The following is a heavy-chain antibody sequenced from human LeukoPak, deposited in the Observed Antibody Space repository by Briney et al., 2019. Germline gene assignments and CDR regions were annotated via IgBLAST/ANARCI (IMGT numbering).Heavy chain of an antibody. D-gene: IGHD5-18*01. J-gene: IGHJ6*02. CDR2: IIPVLNIT. Sequence: ASVKVSCKTSGGTFSSSAITWVRQAPGQGLEWRGGIIPVLNITTYAQKFQGSVTITADTSTSTVYMELSSLRSEETAVYYCARDQGLTAPPPYGLDVWGQGTTVIVSS. V-gene: IGHV1-69*10. CDR3: ARDQGLTAPPPYGLDV. CDR1: GGTFSSSA.